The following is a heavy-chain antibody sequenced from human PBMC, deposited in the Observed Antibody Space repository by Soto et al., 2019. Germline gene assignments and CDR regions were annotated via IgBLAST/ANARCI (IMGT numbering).Heavy chain of an antibody. CDR1: GDSVSSNNAK. CDR2: TYYRSKWFK. V-gene: IGHV6-1*01. Sequence: PSQTLSLTCDISGDSVSSNNAKWTWIRQSPSRGLEWLGRTYYRSKWFKDYAGSVKSRITITADTSKKQFSLYLNSVTPEDTAVYYCARARGGGDSFDIWGQGTMVTVSS. J-gene: IGHJ3*02. CDR3: ARARGGGDSFDI. D-gene: IGHD3-10*01.